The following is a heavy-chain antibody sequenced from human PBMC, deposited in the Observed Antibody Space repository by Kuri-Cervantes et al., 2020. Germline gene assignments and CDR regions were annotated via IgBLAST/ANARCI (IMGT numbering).Heavy chain of an antibody. D-gene: IGHD6-13*01. CDR1: GYTFTGYY. J-gene: IGHJ4*02. CDR2: INPNSGGT. Sequence: ASVKVSCKASGYTFTGYYMHWVRQAPGQGLEWMGWINPNSGGTNYAQKFQGWVTITRDTSASTAYMELSSLRSEDTAVYYCARVRSHYFDYWGQGTLVTVSS. CDR3: ARVRSHYFDY. V-gene: IGHV1-2*04.